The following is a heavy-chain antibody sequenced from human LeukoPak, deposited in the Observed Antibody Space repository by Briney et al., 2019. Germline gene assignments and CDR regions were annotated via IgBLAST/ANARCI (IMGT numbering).Heavy chain of an antibody. CDR2: IKQDGSEK. D-gene: IGHD3-10*01. CDR1: GFTFSTYA. J-gene: IGHJ4*02. V-gene: IGHV3-7*01. CDR3: ASLYGSGRGRSALDY. Sequence: PGGSLRLSCAASGFTFSTYAIHWVRQAPGKGLEWVANIKQDGSEKYYVDSVKGRFTISRDNAKNSLYLQMNSLRAEDTAVYYCASLYGSGRGRSALDYWGQGTLVTVSS.